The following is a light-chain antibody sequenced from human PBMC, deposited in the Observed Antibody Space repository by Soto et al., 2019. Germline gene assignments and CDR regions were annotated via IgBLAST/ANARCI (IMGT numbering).Light chain of an antibody. V-gene: IGLV2-14*01. Sequence: QSVLTQPASVSGSPGQSITISCTGTSSDVGGYNYVSWYQQHPGKAPKLMIYNVSNRPSGVSNRFSGSKSGNTASLTISGLQAEDEADYYCSSYRSSSRSYTSGSTVLFGGGTKLTVL. CDR3: SSYRSSSRSYTSGSTVL. J-gene: IGLJ2*01. CDR1: SSDVGGYNY. CDR2: NVS.